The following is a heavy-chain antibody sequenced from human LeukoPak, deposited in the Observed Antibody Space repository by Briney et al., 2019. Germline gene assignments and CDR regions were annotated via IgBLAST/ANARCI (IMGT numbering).Heavy chain of an antibody. CDR2: IYTSGST. CDR3: ARRITYMDV. Sequence: SETLSLTCTVSGGSISTYHWSWIRQPPGKGLEWIGYIYTSGSTRCNPSLNSRVTISVDTSKNQFSLKLSSVTAADTAVYYCARRITYMDVWGNGTTVTVSS. J-gene: IGHJ6*03. CDR1: GGSISTYH. D-gene: IGHD3-10*01. V-gene: IGHV4-4*08.